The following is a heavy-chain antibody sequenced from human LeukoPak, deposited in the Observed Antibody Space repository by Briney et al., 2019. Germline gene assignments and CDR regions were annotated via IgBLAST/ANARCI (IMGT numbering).Heavy chain of an antibody. Sequence: SETLSLTCTVSGGSISSYYWSWIRQPPGKGLEGIGYIYYSGSTNYNPSLKSRVTISVDTSKNRFSLTLSSVTAADTAVYYCASAHDFWSGYPYYYMHVWGKGTTVTVSS. V-gene: IGHV4-59*01. CDR1: GGSISSYY. D-gene: IGHD3-3*01. CDR3: ASAHDFWSGYPYYYMHV. CDR2: IYYSGST. J-gene: IGHJ6*03.